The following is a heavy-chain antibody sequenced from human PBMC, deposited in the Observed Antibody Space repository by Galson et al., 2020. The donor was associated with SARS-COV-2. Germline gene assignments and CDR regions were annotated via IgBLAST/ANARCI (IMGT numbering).Heavy chain of an antibody. CDR2: INPNSGGT. CDR1: GYTFTGYY. V-gene: IGHV1-2*04. Sequence: GESLKISCKASGYTFTGYYMHWVRQAPGQGLEWMGWINPNSGGTNYAQKFQGWVTMTRDTSISTAYMELSRLRSDDTAVYYCARESSSRDWAYYYYMAVWGKGATVTGSS. D-gene: IGHD2-2*01. CDR3: ARESSSRDWAYYYYMAV. J-gene: IGHJ6*03.